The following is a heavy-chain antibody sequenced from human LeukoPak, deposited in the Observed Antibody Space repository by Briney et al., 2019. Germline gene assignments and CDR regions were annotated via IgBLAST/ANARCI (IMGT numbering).Heavy chain of an antibody. Sequence: ASVKVSCKASGGTFSSYAISWVRQAPGEAFEWMGRMNPNSGDTAYSQNFQGRVTLTRSASIRTAYMELSSLTSADTAVYYCARAYDYVWGTYRYPGDYYGMDVGGQGTTVTVSS. CDR1: GGTFSSYA. CDR2: MNPNSGDT. D-gene: IGHD3-16*02. CDR3: ARAYDYVWGTYRYPGDYYGMDV. V-gene: IGHV1-8*02. J-gene: IGHJ6*02.